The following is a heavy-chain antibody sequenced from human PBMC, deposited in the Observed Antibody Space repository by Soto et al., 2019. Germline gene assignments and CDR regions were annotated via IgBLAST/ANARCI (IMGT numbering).Heavy chain of an antibody. J-gene: IGHJ6*02. CDR1: GYTFINYG. Sequence: QVQLVQSGAEVKKPGASVKVSCKASGYTFINYGISWVRQAPGQGLEWMGWISTYNGNTKYVQKVQGRVTMTTDTSTSTAYMELRSLRSDDTAMYYCARWLRNGMHVWGQGTTVTVSS. V-gene: IGHV1-18*01. CDR3: ARWLRNGMHV. D-gene: IGHD3-22*01. CDR2: ISTYNGNT.